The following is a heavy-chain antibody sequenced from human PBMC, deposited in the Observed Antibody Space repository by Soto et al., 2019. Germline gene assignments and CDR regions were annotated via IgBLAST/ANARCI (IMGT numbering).Heavy chain of an antibody. V-gene: IGHV1-2*02. CDR3: ARGRYSSSSLYYAMDV. CDR1: GYTFTGYY. Sequence: ASVKVSCKASGYTFTGYYMHWVRQAPGQGLEWMGWINPNSGGTNYAQKFQGRVTMTRDTSISTAYMELSRLRSDDTAVYYCARGRYSSSSLYYAMDVWGQGTTVTVSS. J-gene: IGHJ6*02. D-gene: IGHD6-6*01. CDR2: INPNSGGT.